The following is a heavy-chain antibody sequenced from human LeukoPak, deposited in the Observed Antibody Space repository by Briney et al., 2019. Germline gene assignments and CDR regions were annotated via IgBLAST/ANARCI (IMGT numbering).Heavy chain of an antibody. J-gene: IGHJ6*02. V-gene: IGHV7-4-1*02. CDR2: INTNTGNP. Sequence: ASVKVSRKASGYTFTSYAMNWVRQAPGQGLEWMGWINTNTGNPTYAQGFTGRFVFSLDTSVSTAYLQISSLKAEDTAVYYCASVTKDYYYYGMDVWGQGTTVTVSS. D-gene: IGHD2-2*01. CDR1: GYTFTSYA. CDR3: ASVTKDYYYYGMDV.